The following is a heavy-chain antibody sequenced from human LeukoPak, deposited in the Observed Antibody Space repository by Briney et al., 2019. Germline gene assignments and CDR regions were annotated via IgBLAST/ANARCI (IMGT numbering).Heavy chain of an antibody. CDR2: INAGNGNT. CDR1: GYTFTSYA. CDR3: ARAPITMVRGSWFDP. D-gene: IGHD3-10*01. J-gene: IGHJ5*02. Sequence: ASVKVSCKASGYTFTSYAMHWVRQAPGQRLEWMGWINAGNGNTKYSQKFQGRVTITRDTSVSTAYMELSSLRSEDTAVYYCARAPITMVRGSWFDPRGQGTLVTVSS. V-gene: IGHV1-3*01.